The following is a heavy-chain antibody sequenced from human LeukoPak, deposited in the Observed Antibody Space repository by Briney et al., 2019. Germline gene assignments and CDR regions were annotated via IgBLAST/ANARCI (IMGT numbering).Heavy chain of an antibody. V-gene: IGHV4-38-2*02. CDR3: ARDSLYSIAARFDY. Sequence: PSETLSLTCGVSGYSISRGYYWGWIRQPPGKGLEWIGSIYHSGSAYYNPSLKSRVTISVDTSKNQFSLKLTSVTAADTAVYYCARDSLYSIAARFDYWGQGTLVTVSS. J-gene: IGHJ4*02. CDR2: IYHSGSA. CDR1: GYSISRGYY. D-gene: IGHD6-6*01.